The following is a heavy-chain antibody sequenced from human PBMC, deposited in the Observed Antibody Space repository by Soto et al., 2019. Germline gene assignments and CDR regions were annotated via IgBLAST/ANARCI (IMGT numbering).Heavy chain of an antibody. CDR2: IHAGNGNT. CDR3: ARAACSSTSCYNYYAYGMDV. J-gene: IGHJ6*02. Sequence: GASVKVSCKASGYTFTTYSMHWVRQAPGQRLEWMGWIHAGNGNTEHSQKFQGRVTITRDTSASTAYLELGSLRSEDTAVYYCARAACSSTSCYNYYAYGMDVWGQGTMVTVSS. V-gene: IGHV1-3*01. D-gene: IGHD2-2*01. CDR1: GYTFTTYS.